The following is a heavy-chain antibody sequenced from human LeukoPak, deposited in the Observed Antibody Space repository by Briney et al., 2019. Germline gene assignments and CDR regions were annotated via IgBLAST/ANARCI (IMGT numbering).Heavy chain of an antibody. CDR3: ARAFPSLRYFDWLPQYYFDY. CDR1: GFTFDDYA. CDR2: ISWNSGSI. J-gene: IGHJ4*02. Sequence: GGSLRLSCAASGFTFDDYAMHWVRQAPGKGLEWVSGISWNSGSIGYADSVKGRFTISRDNAKNSLYLQMNSLRAEDTAVYYCARAFPSLRYFDWLPQYYFDYWGQGTLVTVSS. V-gene: IGHV3-9*01. D-gene: IGHD3-9*01.